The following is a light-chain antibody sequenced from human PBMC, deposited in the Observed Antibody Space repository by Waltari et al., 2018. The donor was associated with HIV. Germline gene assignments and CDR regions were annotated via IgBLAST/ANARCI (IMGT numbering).Light chain of an antibody. CDR3: SSYAGSSMSYA. CDR2: DVT. Sequence: QSALTQPPSASGSPGQSVIISCTGASSDVGAFKYVSWYQQHPGKAPKLLIYDVTKRPSGVPDRFSGSKSGNTASLTVSGLQAEDEAHYYCSSYAGSSMSYAFGTGTKVTVL. J-gene: IGLJ1*01. V-gene: IGLV2-8*01. CDR1: SSDVGAFKY.